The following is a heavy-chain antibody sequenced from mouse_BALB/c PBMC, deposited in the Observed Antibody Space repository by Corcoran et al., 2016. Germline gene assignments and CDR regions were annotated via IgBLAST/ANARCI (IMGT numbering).Heavy chain of an antibody. CDR3: ARWGITTFDY. Sequence: EVLLQQSGHELVQPGASVKIPCKASGYTFTDYNMDWVKQSHGKSLEWIGDINPRSGGTIYNQTFKGKATLTVDKSSSTAYMELRSLTSEDTAVYYCARWGITTFDYWGQGTTVTVSS. CDR1: GYTFTDYN. J-gene: IGHJ2*01. CDR2: INPRSGGT. D-gene: IGHD1-1*01. V-gene: IGHV1-18*01.